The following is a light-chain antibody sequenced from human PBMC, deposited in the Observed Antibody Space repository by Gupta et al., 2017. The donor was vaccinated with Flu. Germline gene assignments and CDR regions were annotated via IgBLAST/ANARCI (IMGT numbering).Light chain of an antibody. CDR3: CSSAGSTAPYV. CDR2: EGS. V-gene: IGLV2-23*01. J-gene: IGLJ1*01. CDR1: SSDVGKYNF. Sequence: QSALTQPASVSGSPGPSITISCTGTSSDVGKYNFVSWYQHHPGKAPKLIIYEGSKRPSGVSNRFSGSKSGNTASLTISGLQAEDEADYFCCSSAGSTAPYVFGIGTKVTVL.